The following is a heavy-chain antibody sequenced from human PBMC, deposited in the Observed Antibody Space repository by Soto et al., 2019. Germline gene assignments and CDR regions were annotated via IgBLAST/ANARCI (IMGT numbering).Heavy chain of an antibody. CDR1: GYTFTGYY. Sequence: QVQLVQSGAEVKKPGASVKVSCTASGYTFTGYYMHWVRQAPGQGLEWMGWINPNSGGTKYAQKFQGRVTMTRDTSISTAYMELSRLRSDDTAVYYCASVIADVWSGWFDPWGQGTLVTVSS. J-gene: IGHJ5*02. CDR2: INPNSGGT. CDR3: ASVIADVWSGWFDP. D-gene: IGHD3-16*02. V-gene: IGHV1-2*02.